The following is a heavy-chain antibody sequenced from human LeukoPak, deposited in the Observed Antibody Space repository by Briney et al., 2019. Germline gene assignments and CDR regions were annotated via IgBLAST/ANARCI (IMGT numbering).Heavy chain of an antibody. CDR3: ARFATESGSYQTFDY. V-gene: IGHV4-59*01. CDR1: GGSISRYY. Sequence: SETLSLTCTVSGGSISRYYWSWIRRPPGKGLEWIGYIYYSGSTNYNPSLKSRVTISVDTSKNQFSLKLSSVTAADTAVYYCARFATESGSYQTFDYWGQGTLVTVSS. J-gene: IGHJ4*02. CDR2: IYYSGST. D-gene: IGHD1-26*01.